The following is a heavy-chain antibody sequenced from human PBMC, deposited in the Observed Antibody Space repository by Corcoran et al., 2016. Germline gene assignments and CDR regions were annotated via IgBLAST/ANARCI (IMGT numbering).Heavy chain of an antibody. CDR1: GGSISSSTYY. V-gene: IGHV4-31*03. Sequence: QVQLQESGPGLVKPSQALSLTCTVSGGSISSSTYYWSWIRQHPEKGLEWIGYIYYSGSAYYNPSLQSRVTISVDTSKNQFSLKLSSVTAADTAVYYCARNKYYDNSNYGNYFDYWGQGTLVTVSS. J-gene: IGHJ4*02. CDR2: IYYSGSA. D-gene: IGHD3-22*01. CDR3: ARNKYYDNSNYGNYFDY.